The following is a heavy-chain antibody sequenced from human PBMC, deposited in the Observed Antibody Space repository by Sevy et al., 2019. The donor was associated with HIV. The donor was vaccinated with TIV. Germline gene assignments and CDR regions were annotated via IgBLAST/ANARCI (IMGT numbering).Heavy chain of an antibody. CDR1: GFTVSRNY. Sequence: GGSLRLSCAASGFTVSRNYMSWVRQAPGKGLEWVSVIYSGGDTYYADSVKGRFTISRDNSKNTVSLQMNSLRAEDTALCYCVRQTTVQDAFDIWGQGTMVTVSS. V-gene: IGHV3-53*01. CDR2: IYSGGDT. J-gene: IGHJ3*02. CDR3: VRQTTVQDAFDI. D-gene: IGHD4-17*01.